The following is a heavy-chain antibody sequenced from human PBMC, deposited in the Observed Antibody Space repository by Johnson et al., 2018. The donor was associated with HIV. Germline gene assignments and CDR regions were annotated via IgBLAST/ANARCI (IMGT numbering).Heavy chain of an antibody. Sequence: EKLVESGGGVVQPGGSLRLSCAASGVTFNTYGMDWVRQAPGKGPEWVSAISGSGGSTYHADCVEGRVPISRVNYKHTRYLQMNSLRAEDTAVYYCSKDMKVGATAGGSFDIWGQGTMVTVSS. V-gene: IGHV3-23*04. CDR2: ISGSGGST. CDR1: GVTFNTYG. J-gene: IGHJ3*02. CDR3: SKDMKVGATAGGSFDI. D-gene: IGHD1-26*01.